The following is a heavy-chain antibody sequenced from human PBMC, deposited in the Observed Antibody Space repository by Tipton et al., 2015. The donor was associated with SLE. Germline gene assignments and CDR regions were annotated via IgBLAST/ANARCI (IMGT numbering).Heavy chain of an antibody. J-gene: IGHJ4*02. CDR1: GFIFRGYT. V-gene: IGHV3-69-1*02. Sequence: SLRLSCEASGFIFRGYTMHWIRHTPGKGLEWVSSIIANNQIYYADSVKGRFTMSRDNAKNSVYLQMTSLKAEDAAVYYCARWSMSRGWGQGTPVTVSS. CDR2: IIANNQI. D-gene: IGHD2-8*01. CDR3: ARWSMSRG.